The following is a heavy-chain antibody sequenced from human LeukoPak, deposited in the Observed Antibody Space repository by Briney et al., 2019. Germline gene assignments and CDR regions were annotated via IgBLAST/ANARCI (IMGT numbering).Heavy chain of an antibody. CDR3: AKVMPPGRIRFYSYYMDV. Sequence: GGSLRLSCAASGFSFSGYGMHWVRQAPGKGLEWVAFIRYDGSNEYYADSVKGRFTISRDKSKNTLSLQMNGLRVEDTAVYYCAKVMPPGRIRFYSYYMDVWGKGTPVTVS. J-gene: IGHJ6*03. CDR1: GFSFSGYG. D-gene: IGHD2-15*01. CDR2: IRYDGSNE. V-gene: IGHV3-30*02.